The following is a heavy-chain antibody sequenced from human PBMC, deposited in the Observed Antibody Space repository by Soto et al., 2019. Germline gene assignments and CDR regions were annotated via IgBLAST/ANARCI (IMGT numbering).Heavy chain of an antibody. Sequence: QVQLVESGGGVVQPGRSLRLSCAASGFTFSSYGMHWVRQAPGKGLEWVAVIWYDGSNKYYADSVKGRFTISRDNSXTTLYLQMNSLRAEDTAVYYCAGGLGTSNHHPYFDYWGQGTLGTVST. D-gene: IGHD3-22*01. J-gene: IGHJ4*02. V-gene: IGHV3-33*01. CDR2: IWYDGSNK. CDR1: GFTFSSYG. CDR3: AGGLGTSNHHPYFDY.